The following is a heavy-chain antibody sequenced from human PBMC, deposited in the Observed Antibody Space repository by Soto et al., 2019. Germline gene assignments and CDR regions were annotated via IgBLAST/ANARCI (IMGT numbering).Heavy chain of an antibody. J-gene: IGHJ5*01. CDR3: ASGINYYDSSGDALFDS. D-gene: IGHD3-22*01. Sequence: PSETLSLTCAVSGGSISSSNWLSWVRQPPGKGLEWIGEIYHSGSTNYNPSLKSRVTISVDKSKNQFSLKLSSVTAADTAVYYCASGINYYDSSGDALFDSWGQGTSVTVS. CDR2: IYHSGST. V-gene: IGHV4-4*02. CDR1: GGSISSSNW.